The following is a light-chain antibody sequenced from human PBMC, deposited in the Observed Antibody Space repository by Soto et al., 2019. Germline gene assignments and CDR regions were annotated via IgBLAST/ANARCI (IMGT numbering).Light chain of an antibody. J-gene: IGLJ2*01. CDR1: GSDVGAYNF. Sequence: QSALTQPPSASGSPGQSVTISCTGTGSDVGAYNFVSWYQHHPGKAPQALIYEAYKRPSGVPDRFSGSKSGNTASLTVSGLQTEDEADYSCSSYAGSTNLVVFGGGTKLTVL. V-gene: IGLV2-8*01. CDR3: SSYAGSTNLVV. CDR2: EAY.